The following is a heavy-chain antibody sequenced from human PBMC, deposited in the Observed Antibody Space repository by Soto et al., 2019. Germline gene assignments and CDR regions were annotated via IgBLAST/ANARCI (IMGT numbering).Heavy chain of an antibody. Sequence: GSGPTLLNPTQTLTLPCTFSGLSLSTSGMCVSWIRQPPGKALEWLALIDWDDDKYYSTSLKTRLTISKDTSKNQVVLTMTNMDPVDTATYYCARIPAAAAGSVKYYYYYGMDVWGQGTTVTVS. V-gene: IGHV2-70*01. D-gene: IGHD6-13*01. CDR1: GLSLSTSGMC. CDR3: ARIPAAAAGSVKYYYYYGMDV. J-gene: IGHJ6*02. CDR2: IDWDDDK.